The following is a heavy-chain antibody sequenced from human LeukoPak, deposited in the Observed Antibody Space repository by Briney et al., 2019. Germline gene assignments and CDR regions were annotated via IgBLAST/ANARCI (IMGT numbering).Heavy chain of an antibody. CDR1: GFTVSSNE. J-gene: IGHJ6*03. V-gene: IGHV3-38-3*01. D-gene: IGHD6-13*01. CDR3: KKDLEGSWSYYYYYYMDV. Sequence: GGSLRLSCAASGFTVSSNEMSWVRQAPGKGLEWVSSISGGSTYYADSRKGRFTISRDNSKNTLHLQMNSLRAEDTAVYYCKKDLEGSWSYYYYYYMDVWGKGTTVTVSS. CDR2: ISGGST.